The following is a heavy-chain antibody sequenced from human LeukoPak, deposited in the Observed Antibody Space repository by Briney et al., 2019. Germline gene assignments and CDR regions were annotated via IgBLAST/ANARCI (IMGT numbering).Heavy chain of an antibody. CDR1: GYTFNTYG. D-gene: IGHD3-10*01. CDR3: ARGGSGWFGALEFDY. J-gene: IGHJ4*02. Sequence: ASVKVSCKASGYTFNTYGVIWVRQAPGKGFEWLGWISGQHGKTTYPQKFQDRVRMTTDTSTSTAYMELRSLTSDVTGVYFCARGGSGWFGALEFDYWGQGTLVTVSS. CDR2: ISGQHGKT. V-gene: IGHV1-18*01.